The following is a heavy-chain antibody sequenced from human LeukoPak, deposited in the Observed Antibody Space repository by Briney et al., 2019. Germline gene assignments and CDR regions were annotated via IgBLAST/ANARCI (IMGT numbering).Heavy chain of an antibody. J-gene: IGHJ6*03. CDR1: GGTFSSFA. CDR3: ARDVRVKQQLTIRGSDYFYYMDV. CDR2: IIPIFGTA. Sequence: VASVKVSCKASGGTFSSFALSWVRQAPGQRLEWMGGIIPIFGTANYAQKFQGRVTIYSDASTSTDYMELSSLRSEDTAVYYCARDVRVKQQLTIRGSDYFYYMDVWGNGTTVIVSS. V-gene: IGHV1-69*01. D-gene: IGHD6-13*01.